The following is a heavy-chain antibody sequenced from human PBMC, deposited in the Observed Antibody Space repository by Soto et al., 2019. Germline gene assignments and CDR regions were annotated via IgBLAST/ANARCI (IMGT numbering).Heavy chain of an antibody. CDR1: GYTFISYG. CDR3: AGTSIVLVPAATSPDAFDI. J-gene: IGHJ3*02. Sequence: ASVKVSCKASGYTFISYGINWVRQAPGQGLEWMGWISTYNGDTNYAQKFQGRVTMTTDTSTSTAYMELRSLRSDDTAVYYCAGTSIVLVPAATSPDAFDIWGQGTMVTVSS. CDR2: ISTYNGDT. D-gene: IGHD2-2*01. V-gene: IGHV1-18*01.